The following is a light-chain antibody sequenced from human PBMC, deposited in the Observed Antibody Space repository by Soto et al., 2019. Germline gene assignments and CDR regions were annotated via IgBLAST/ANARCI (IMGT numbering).Light chain of an antibody. CDR2: TNN. J-gene: IGLJ1*01. CDR3: ATWDDSRKGV. CDR1: TSNIESHS. Sequence: QSVLTQPPSASGAPGHRIISSCSGSTSNIESHSVNWYQQVPGTAPKLLIITNNQRPSGVPDRFSGSKSGASASLAISGLQSEDEATYYCATWDDSRKGVFGTGTKVTVL. V-gene: IGLV1-44*01.